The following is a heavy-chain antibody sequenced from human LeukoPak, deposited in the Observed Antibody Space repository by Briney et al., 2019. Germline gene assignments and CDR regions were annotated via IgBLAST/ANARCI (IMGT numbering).Heavy chain of an antibody. V-gene: IGHV3-30*02. CDR2: IRYDGSNK. D-gene: IGHD3-10*01. CDR1: GFTFSSYG. Sequence: GGSLRLSCAASGFTFSSYGMHWVRQAPGKGLEWVTFIRYDGSNKSYADSVKGRFTISRDNSKNTLYLQMNSLRAEDTAVYYCAKDRAYYYASGSYYGYYYYYMDVWGKGTTVTISS. CDR3: AKDRAYYYASGSYYGYYYYYMDV. J-gene: IGHJ6*03.